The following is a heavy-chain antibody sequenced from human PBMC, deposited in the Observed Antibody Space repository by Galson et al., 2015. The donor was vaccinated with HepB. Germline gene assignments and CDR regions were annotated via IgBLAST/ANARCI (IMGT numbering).Heavy chain of an antibody. V-gene: IGHV3-30-3*01. CDR1: GFTFSSYA. CDR2: ISYDGSNK. D-gene: IGHD2-21*02. Sequence: RLSCAASGFTFSSYAMHWVRQAPGKGLEWVAVISYDGSNKYYADSVKGRFTISRDNSKNTLYLQMNSLRAEDTAVYYCARDAPPLAYCGGDCYSGFDYWGQGTLVTVSS. J-gene: IGHJ4*02. CDR3: ARDAPPLAYCGGDCYSGFDY.